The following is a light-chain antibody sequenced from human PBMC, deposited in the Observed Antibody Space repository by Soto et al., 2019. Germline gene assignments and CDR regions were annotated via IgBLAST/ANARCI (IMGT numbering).Light chain of an antibody. CDR1: SRDVGGYHY. V-gene: IGLV2-14*03. CDR3: SSYTSSGTPVV. Sequence: QSALTKPASVSGAPGQSITISCTGTSRDVGGYHYVSWYQQLPGKVPKLIIYEVTNRPSGVSNRFSGSKSGNTASLTISGLQAEDEADYYCSSYTSSGTPVVFGGGTKLTVL. CDR2: EVT. J-gene: IGLJ2*01.